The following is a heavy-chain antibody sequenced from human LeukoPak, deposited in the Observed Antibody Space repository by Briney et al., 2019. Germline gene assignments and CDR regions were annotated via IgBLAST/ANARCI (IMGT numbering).Heavy chain of an antibody. D-gene: IGHD3-10*01. CDR2: IIPIFGTA. Sequence: ASVKVSCKASGGAFSSYAISWVRQAPGQGLEWMGGIIPIFGTANYAQKFQGRVTITADESTSTAYMELSSLRSEDTAVYYCAREVRMVRGVTGAFDIWGQGTMVTVSS. V-gene: IGHV1-69*13. CDR1: GGAFSSYA. J-gene: IGHJ3*02. CDR3: AREVRMVRGVTGAFDI.